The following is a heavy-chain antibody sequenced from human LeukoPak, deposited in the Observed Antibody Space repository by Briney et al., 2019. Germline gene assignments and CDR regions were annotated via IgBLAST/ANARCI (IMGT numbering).Heavy chain of an antibody. J-gene: IGHJ4*02. D-gene: IGHD1-14*01. CDR3: AREKNLYDY. Sequence: PGGSLRLSCAASGFTFSSYSMNWVRQAPGKGLEWVSSVSSGGSYIYYADSVKGRFTISRDNAKNSLYLQMSSLRAEDTAVYYCAREKNLYDYWGQGTLVTVSS. CDR1: GFTFSSYS. CDR2: VSSGGSYI. V-gene: IGHV3-21*01.